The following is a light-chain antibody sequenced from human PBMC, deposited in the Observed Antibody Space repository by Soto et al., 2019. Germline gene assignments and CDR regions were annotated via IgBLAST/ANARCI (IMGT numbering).Light chain of an antibody. CDR1: QGINTF. CDR2: AAS. J-gene: IGKJ1*01. CDR3: KQYNSYWK. V-gene: IGKV1-9*01. Sequence: IQLTQSPSSLSASVVGRVTITCRASQGINTFLAWYQQKPGKAPKLLIYAASTLQSGVPSRFSGSGSGTEFTLTISSLQPDDFATYYCKQYNSYWKFGQGTKVDIK.